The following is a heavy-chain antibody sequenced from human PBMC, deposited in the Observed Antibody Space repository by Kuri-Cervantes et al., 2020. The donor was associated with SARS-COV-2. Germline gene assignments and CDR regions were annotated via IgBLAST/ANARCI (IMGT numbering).Heavy chain of an antibody. J-gene: IGHJ3*02. CDR3: ARPRYGDYDGAFDI. V-gene: IGHV4-59*01. Sequence: ESLKISCTVSGGSIRSYYWSWIRQPPGKGLEWIGNIYNNIYDTVTTYYNPSLKSRVTMSLDTSKNQFSLNLSSVTAADTAVYYCARPRYGDYDGAFDIWGQGTMVTVSS. CDR2: IYNNIYDTVTT. CDR1: GGSIRSYY. D-gene: IGHD4-17*01.